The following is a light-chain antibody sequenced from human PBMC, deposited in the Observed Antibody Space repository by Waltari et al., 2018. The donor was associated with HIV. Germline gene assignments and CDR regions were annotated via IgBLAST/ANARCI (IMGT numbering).Light chain of an antibody. J-gene: IGLJ2*01. Sequence: QSVLTQPPSASGTPGQWVTISCSGSSPNIGSNYVYWYQQLPGTAPKLLIYRNNQRPSGVPDRFSGSKSGTSASLAISGLRSEDEADYYCAAWDDSLSGVVFGGGTKLTVL. CDR2: RNN. CDR1: SPNIGSNY. V-gene: IGLV1-47*01. CDR3: AAWDDSLSGVV.